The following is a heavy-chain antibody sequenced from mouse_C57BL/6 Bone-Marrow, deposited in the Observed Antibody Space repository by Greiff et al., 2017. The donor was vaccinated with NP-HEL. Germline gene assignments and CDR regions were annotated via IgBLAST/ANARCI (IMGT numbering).Heavy chain of an antibody. CDR2: IRSKSNNYAT. J-gene: IGHJ4*01. Sequence: EVQGVESGGGLVQPKGSLKLSCAASGFSFNTYAMNWVRQAPGKGLEWVARIRSKSNNYATYYADSVKDRFTISRDDSESMLYLQMNNLKTEDTAMYYCVRDGYDVEAMDYWGQGTSVTVSS. V-gene: IGHV10-1*01. D-gene: IGHD2-2*01. CDR1: GFSFNTYA. CDR3: VRDGYDVEAMDY.